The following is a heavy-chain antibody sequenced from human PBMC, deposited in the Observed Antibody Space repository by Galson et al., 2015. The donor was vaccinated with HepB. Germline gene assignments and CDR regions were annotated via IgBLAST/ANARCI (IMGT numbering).Heavy chain of an antibody. Sequence: QSGAEVKKPGESLKISCKGSGYSFTNYWIAWVRQMPGKGLEWMGIIYPGDSDTRYSPSFQGQVTISADKSISTAYLQWSSLKASDTAMYYCARSVVGTTTGGNWFDPWGQGTLVTVSS. J-gene: IGHJ5*02. D-gene: IGHD1-26*01. V-gene: IGHV5-51*01. CDR1: GYSFTNYW. CDR2: IYPGDSDT. CDR3: ARSVVGTTTGGNWFDP.